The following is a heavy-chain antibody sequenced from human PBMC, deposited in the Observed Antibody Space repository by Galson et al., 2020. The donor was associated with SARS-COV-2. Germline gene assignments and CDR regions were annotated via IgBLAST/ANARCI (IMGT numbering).Heavy chain of an antibody. CDR3: ARGPSSGWYESFYYFDY. J-gene: IGHJ4*02. Sequence: ETSETLSLTCAVFGGSFGSYYWKWIRQPPGKGLEWIGEINHRGGTNYDPSLKSRVTISVDTSKNQFSLKLSSVTAADTAVYYCARGPSSGWYESFYYFDYWGQGTLVTVSS. CDR2: INHRGGT. V-gene: IGHV4-34*01. CDR1: GGSFGSYY. D-gene: IGHD6-19*01.